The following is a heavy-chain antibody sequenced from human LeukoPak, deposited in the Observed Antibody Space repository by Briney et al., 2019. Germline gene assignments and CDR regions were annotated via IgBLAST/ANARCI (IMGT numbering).Heavy chain of an antibody. D-gene: IGHD6-13*01. J-gene: IGHJ4*02. CDR2: ISGSGGST. CDR1: GLTFSSYW. V-gene: IGHV3-23*01. CDR3: AKAELRSIAAAGINDY. Sequence: GGSLRLSCAASGLTFSSYWMHWVRQAPGKGLEWVSAISGSGGSTYYADSVKGRFTISRDNSKNTLYLQMNSLRAEDTAVYYCAKAELRSIAAAGINDYWGQGTLVTVSS.